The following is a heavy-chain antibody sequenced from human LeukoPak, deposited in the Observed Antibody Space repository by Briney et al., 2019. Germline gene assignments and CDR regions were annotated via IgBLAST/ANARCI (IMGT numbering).Heavy chain of an antibody. CDR3: ARGLDLWYSSGWPEGQVAFDI. CDR2: ISAYNGNT. J-gene: IGHJ3*02. V-gene: IGHV1-18*01. D-gene: IGHD6-19*01. CDR1: GYTFTSYG. Sequence: APVKPSDTPSGYTFTSYGISAVRQSPGQGLEWMGWISAYNGNTNYAQKLQGRVTMTTDTSTSTAYMELKRLISDDTAVYYCARGLDLWYSSGWPEGQVAFDIWGQGTLVTVSS.